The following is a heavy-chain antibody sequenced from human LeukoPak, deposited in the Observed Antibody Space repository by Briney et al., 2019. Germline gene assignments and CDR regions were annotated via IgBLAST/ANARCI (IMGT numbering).Heavy chain of an antibody. D-gene: IGHD3-10*01. J-gene: IGHJ1*01. CDR1: GFTFSSYA. CDR3: AKGFIRARDRYFQH. CDR2: ISSNGGST. Sequence: GGSLRLSCSASGFTFSSYAMHWVRQAPGKGLEYVSAISSNGGSTYYADSVKGRFTISRDNSKNTLYLQMSSLRAEDTAVYYCAKGFIRARDRYFQHWGQGTLVTVSS. V-gene: IGHV3-64D*06.